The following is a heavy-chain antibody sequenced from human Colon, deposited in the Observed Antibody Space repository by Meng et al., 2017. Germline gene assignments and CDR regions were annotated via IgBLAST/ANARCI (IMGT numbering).Heavy chain of an antibody. CDR1: GFSLTTSGVG. V-gene: IGHV2-5*02. D-gene: IGHD2-2*01. CDR2: IYWDDDK. Sequence: SGPTLVKPTQTLTLTCSCSGFSLTTSGVGVGWIRQPPGKALEWLALIYWDDDKRYSPSLKNRLTITRDISKNQVVLTMTSMDPADTATYYCVHRAKGYPYIHYWGQGTRVTVSS. J-gene: IGHJ4*02. CDR3: VHRAKGYPYIHY.